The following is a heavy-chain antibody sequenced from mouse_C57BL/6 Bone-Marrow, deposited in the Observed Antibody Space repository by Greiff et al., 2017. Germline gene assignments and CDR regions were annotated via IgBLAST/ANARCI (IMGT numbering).Heavy chain of an antibody. Sequence: QVQLQQSGPELVKPGASVKLSCKASGYTFTSYDINWVKQRPGQGLEWIGWIYPSDGSTKYNEKFKGKATLTVDKSSSTAYMELHSLASEDSAVYFCARSVMITRAMDYWGQGTSVTVSS. D-gene: IGHD2-4*01. CDR3: ARSVMITRAMDY. CDR1: GYTFTSYD. J-gene: IGHJ4*01. CDR2: IYPSDGST. V-gene: IGHV1-85*01.